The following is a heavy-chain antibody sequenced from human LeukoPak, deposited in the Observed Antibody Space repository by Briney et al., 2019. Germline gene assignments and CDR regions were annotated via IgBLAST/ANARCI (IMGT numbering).Heavy chain of an antibody. CDR2: ISWNSGSI. V-gene: IGHV3-9*01. J-gene: IGHJ4*02. Sequence: GGSLRLSCAASGFTFDDYAMHWVRQAPGKGLEWVSGISWNSGSIGYADSVKGRFTISRDNAKSSLYLQMNSLRAEDTALYYCAKGTMIVNWGQGTLVTVSS. CDR3: AKGTMIVN. CDR1: GFTFDDYA. D-gene: IGHD3-22*01.